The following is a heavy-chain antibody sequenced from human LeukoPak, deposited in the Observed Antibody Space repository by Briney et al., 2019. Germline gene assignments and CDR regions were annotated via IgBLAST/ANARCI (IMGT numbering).Heavy chain of an antibody. J-gene: IGHJ4*02. V-gene: IGHV3-30*18. D-gene: IGHD2-15*01. CDR2: ISYDGSHK. CDR3: AKDLRDSRFLPRRYCSGGSCYQGIDY. Sequence: PGRSLRLSCAASGFTFSSYGIHWVRQAPGKGLEWVAVISYDGSHKYYADSVKCRFTISRDNSKNTLYLQIHSLRAEHTAVYYCAKDLRDSRFLPRRYCSGGSCYQGIDYWGQGTLVTVSS. CDR1: GFTFSSYG.